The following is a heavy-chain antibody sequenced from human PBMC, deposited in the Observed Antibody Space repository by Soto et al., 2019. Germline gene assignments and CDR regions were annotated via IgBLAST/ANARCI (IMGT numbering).Heavy chain of an antibody. J-gene: IGHJ4*02. V-gene: IGHV4-31*03. D-gene: IGHD6-13*01. Sequence: SETLSLTCTVSGGSISSGGYYWSWIRQHPGKGLEWIGYIYYSGSTYYNPSLKSRVTISVDTSKNQFSLKLSSVTAADTAVYYCARDSRVGSSSWPFDYWGQGTLVTVSS. CDR1: GGSISSGGYY. CDR2: IYYSGST. CDR3: ARDSRVGSSSWPFDY.